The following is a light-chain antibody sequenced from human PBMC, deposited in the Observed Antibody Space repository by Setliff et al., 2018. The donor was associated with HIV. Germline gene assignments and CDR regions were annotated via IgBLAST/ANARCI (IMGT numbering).Light chain of an antibody. CDR1: SSDVGGFNY. J-gene: IGLJ1*01. CDR3: GSYTSSSTLV. Sequence: QSVLTQPASVSGSPGQSITISCTGTSSDVGGFNYVSWYQQHPGKAPKLMISDVSNRPSGVSNRFSGSKSGNTASLTISGLQAEDEADYYCGSYTSSSTLVFGTGTKVTVL. V-gene: IGLV2-14*03. CDR2: DVS.